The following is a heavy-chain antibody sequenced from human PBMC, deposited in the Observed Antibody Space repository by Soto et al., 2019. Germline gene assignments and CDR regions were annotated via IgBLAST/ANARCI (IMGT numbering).Heavy chain of an antibody. J-gene: IGHJ4*02. CDR2: IYTTGST. V-gene: IGHV4-4*07. Sequence: PSETLSLTCTVSGGSMSNYYWSWIRQPAGKGLEWIGRIYTTGSTHYNPSLKSRVTLSIDMSKNQFSLKLNSVTAADTAVYYCARELPSIYEILPGHFDHWGPGTLVTVSS. D-gene: IGHD3-9*01. CDR3: ARELPSIYEILPGHFDH. CDR1: GGSMSNYY.